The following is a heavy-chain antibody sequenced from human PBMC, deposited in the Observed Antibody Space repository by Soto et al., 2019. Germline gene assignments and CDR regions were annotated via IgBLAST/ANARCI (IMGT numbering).Heavy chain of an antibody. CDR3: VRRHVSATGTDWFDP. CDR2: INAANGDT. V-gene: IGHV1-3*01. Sequence: ASVKVSCKASGYTFTSYGIHWVRQAPGQRLEWMGWINAANGDTKYSPKFQGRVTITRDTSASTAYMELSSLRSEDTAVYYCVRRHVSATGTDWFDPWGQGTLVTVSS. D-gene: IGHD6-13*01. CDR1: GYTFTSYG. J-gene: IGHJ5*02.